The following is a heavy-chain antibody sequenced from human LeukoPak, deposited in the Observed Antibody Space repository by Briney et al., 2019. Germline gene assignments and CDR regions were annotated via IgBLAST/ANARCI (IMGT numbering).Heavy chain of an antibody. Sequence: PGGSLRLSCAASGFTFSSYSMNWVRQAPGKGLEWVSSISSSSSYIYYADSVKGRFTISRDNAKNSLYLQMNSLRAEDTAVYYCAKDRIAAARYYFDYWGQGTLVTVSS. J-gene: IGHJ4*02. CDR1: GFTFSSYS. CDR2: ISSSSSYI. V-gene: IGHV3-21*01. CDR3: AKDRIAAARYYFDY. D-gene: IGHD6-13*01.